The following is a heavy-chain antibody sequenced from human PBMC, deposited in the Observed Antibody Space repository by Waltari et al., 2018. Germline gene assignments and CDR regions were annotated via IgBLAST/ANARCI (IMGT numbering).Heavy chain of an antibody. Sequence: QVQLQQWGAGLLKPSETLSLTCAVYGGSFSGYYWSWIRQPPGKGLEWIGEINHSGSTNYNPSLKGRVTISVDTSKNQFSLKLSSVTAADTAVYYCARLRRGYSYSRYFDYWGQGTLVTVSS. D-gene: IGHD5-18*01. CDR1: GGSFSGYY. V-gene: IGHV4-34*01. CDR2: INHSGST. J-gene: IGHJ4*02. CDR3: ARLRRGYSYSRYFDY.